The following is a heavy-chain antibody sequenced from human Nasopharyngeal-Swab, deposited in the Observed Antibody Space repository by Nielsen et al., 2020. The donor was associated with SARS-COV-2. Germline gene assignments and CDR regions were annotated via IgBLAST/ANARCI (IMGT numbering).Heavy chain of an antibody. Sequence: GEPLKISCAPSGFTFSSYWMHWVRQAPGKGLVWVSRINNDGSATNYADSVKGRFTISRDNAKNTLYLQMNSLRAEDTAMYYCAKDAWYCSSTSCYSPYYMDVWGKGTTVTVSS. D-gene: IGHD2-2*01. J-gene: IGHJ6*03. CDR2: INNDGSAT. CDR3: AKDAWYCSSTSCYSPYYMDV. CDR1: GFTFSSYW. V-gene: IGHV3-74*01.